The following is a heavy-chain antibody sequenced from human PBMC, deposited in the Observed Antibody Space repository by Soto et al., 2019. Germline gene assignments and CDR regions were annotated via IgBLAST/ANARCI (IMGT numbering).Heavy chain of an antibody. CDR1: GYAISSGYH. J-gene: IGHJ4*02. V-gene: IGHV4-38-2*02. CDR3: AREAYDRADY. Sequence: PSETLSLTCDVSGYAISSGYHWGWNRQPPGKGLEWIGSIYHSGTSYYNPSLISRVSISVDTAKNQFSLKVTSVTAADTAVYSCAREAYDRADYGGQGTQVNVSS. CDR2: IYHSGTS. D-gene: IGHD3-10*02.